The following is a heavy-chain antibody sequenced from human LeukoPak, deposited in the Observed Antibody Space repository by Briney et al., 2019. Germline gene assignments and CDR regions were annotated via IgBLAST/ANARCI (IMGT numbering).Heavy chain of an antibody. J-gene: IGHJ5*02. D-gene: IGHD3-9*01. V-gene: IGHV5-51*01. CDR3: ARRRAGLYYDILTGYYLGGFDP. Sequence: GESLKISCKGSGYSFTSYWIGWVRQMPGKGLEWMGIIYPGDSDTRYSPSFQGQVTISADKSISTAYLQWSSLKASDTAMYYCARRRAGLYYDILTGYYLGGFDPWGQGTLVTVSS. CDR1: GYSFTSYW. CDR2: IYPGDSDT.